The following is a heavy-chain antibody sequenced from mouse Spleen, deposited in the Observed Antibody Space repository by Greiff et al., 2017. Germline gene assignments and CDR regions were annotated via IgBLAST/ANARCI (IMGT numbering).Heavy chain of an antibody. D-gene: IGHD1-1*02. CDR3: ARLLGGIYYFDY. V-gene: IGHV5-9-1*01. J-gene: IGHJ2*01. CDR2: ISSGGSYT. Sequence: EVKLVESGGGLVKPGGSLKLSCAASGFTFSSYAMSWVRQTPEKRLEWVATISSGGSYTYYPDSVKGRFTISRDNAKNTLYLQMSSLRSEDTAMYYCARLLGGIYYFDYWGQGTTLTVSS. CDR1: GFTFSSYA.